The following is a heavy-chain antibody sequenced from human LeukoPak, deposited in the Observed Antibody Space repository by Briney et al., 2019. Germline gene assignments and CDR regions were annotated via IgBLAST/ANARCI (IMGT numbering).Heavy chain of an antibody. CDR2: INHSGST. D-gene: IGHD5-24*01. CDR3: ARGFRGQKYGMDV. J-gene: IGHJ6*02. CDR1: GGSFSGYY. Sequence: PSETLSLTCAVYGGSFSGYYWSWIRQPPGKGLEWIGEINHSGSTNCNPSLKSRVTISVDTSKNQFSLKLSSVTAADTAVYYCARGFRGQKYGMDVWGQGTTVTVSS. V-gene: IGHV4-34*01.